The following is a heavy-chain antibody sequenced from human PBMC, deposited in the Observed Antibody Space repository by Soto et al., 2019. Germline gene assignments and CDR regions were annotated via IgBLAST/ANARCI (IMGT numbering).Heavy chain of an antibody. CDR2: ISGSSGGT. J-gene: IGHJ4*02. Sequence: GGSLRLSCAASGFAFDNYAMSWVRQAPGEVLEWLSTISGSSGGTFYADSVMGRFTISRDNSKNTLYLQMNSLRAEDTAVYYCARDKGFDYWGQGTLVTVSS. CDR3: ARDKGFDY. V-gene: IGHV3-23*01. CDR1: GFAFDNYA.